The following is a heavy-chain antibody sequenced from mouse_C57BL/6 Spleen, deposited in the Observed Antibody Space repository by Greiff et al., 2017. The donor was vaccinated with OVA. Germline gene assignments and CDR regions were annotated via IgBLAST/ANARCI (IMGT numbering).Heavy chain of an antibody. Sequence: DVMLVESGEGLVKPGGSLKLSCAASGFTFSSYAMSWVRQTPEKRLEWVAYISSGGDYIYYADTVKGRFTISRDNARNTLYLQMSSLKSEDTAMYYCTREVYYGNVFDYWGQGTTLTVSS. CDR1: GFTFSSYA. CDR3: TREVYYGNVFDY. CDR2: ISSGGDYI. J-gene: IGHJ2*01. D-gene: IGHD2-1*01. V-gene: IGHV5-9-1*02.